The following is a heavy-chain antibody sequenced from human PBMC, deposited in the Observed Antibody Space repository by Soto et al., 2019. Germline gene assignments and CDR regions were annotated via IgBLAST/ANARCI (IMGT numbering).Heavy chain of an antibody. CDR3: AKDQEMITFGGVIVIPDDAFDI. Sequence: GGSLRLSCAASGFTFSSYGMHWVRQAPGKGLEWVAVISYDGSNKYYADSVKGRFTISRDNSKNTLYLQMNSLRAEDTAVYYCAKDQEMITFGGVIVIPDDAFDIWGQGTMVTVSS. CDR1: GFTFSSYG. J-gene: IGHJ3*02. V-gene: IGHV3-30*18. D-gene: IGHD3-16*02. CDR2: ISYDGSNK.